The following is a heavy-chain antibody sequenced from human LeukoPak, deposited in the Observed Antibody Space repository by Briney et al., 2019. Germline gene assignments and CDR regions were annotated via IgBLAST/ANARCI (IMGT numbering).Heavy chain of an antibody. CDR2: IHWDDDK. CDR3: AHLYQLASFDY. J-gene: IGHJ4*02. Sequence: SGPTLVNPTQTLTLTCTFSGFSLSTSGVGVGWIRQPPGKALEWLALIHWDDDKRYSPSLKSRLTITKDTSKNQVVLTMTNVDPVDTATYYCAHLYQLASFDYWGQGTLVTVSS. V-gene: IGHV2-5*02. CDR1: GFSLSTSGVG. D-gene: IGHD2-2*01.